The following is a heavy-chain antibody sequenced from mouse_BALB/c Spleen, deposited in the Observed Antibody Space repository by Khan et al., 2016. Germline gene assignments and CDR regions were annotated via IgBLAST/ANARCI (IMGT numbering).Heavy chain of an antibody. CDR1: SYTFTSYW. CDR3: AIRCGYGPFFD. CDR2: IYPGDGDT. V-gene: IGHV1-87*01. Sequence: QVQLQQSGAELARPGASVKLSCKASSYTFTSYWMQWVKQRPGQGLEWIGAIYPGDGDTRYTQKFKGKATLTADKSSSTAYMQLSSLASEDSAVYWCAIRCGYGPFFDWGQGTTLTVSS. J-gene: IGHJ2*01. D-gene: IGHD2-2*01.